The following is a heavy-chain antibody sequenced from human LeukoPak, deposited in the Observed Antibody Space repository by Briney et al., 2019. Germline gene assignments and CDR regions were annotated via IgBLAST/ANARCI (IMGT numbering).Heavy chain of an antibody. D-gene: IGHD6-19*01. CDR3: ARHKYSSGWPPEGAFDI. CDR2: INHSGST. V-gene: IGHV4-34*01. Sequence: SETLSLTCAVYGGSFSGFHWNWIRQPPGKGLEWIGDINHSGSTHYNPSLTSRVTISVDPSKNQFSLNLTSVTAADTAVYYCARHKYSSGWPPEGAFDIWGQGTMVTVSS. CDR1: GGSFSGFH. J-gene: IGHJ3*02.